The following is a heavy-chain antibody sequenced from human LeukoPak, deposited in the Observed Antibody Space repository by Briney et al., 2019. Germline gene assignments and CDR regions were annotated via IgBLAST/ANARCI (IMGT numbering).Heavy chain of an antibody. CDR1: GYXFNTYW. CDR3: ARQDVPEYSSALYEGYYFDY. Sequence: GESLKISCKGSGYXFNTYWICWVRQMPGRGLEWVGIIYPGDSDTRYSPSFQGQVTISADKSISTAYLQWSSLKASDTAIYYCARQDVPEYSSALYEGYYFDYWGQGTLVTVSS. CDR2: IYPGDSDT. V-gene: IGHV5-51*01. J-gene: IGHJ4*02. D-gene: IGHD3-22*01.